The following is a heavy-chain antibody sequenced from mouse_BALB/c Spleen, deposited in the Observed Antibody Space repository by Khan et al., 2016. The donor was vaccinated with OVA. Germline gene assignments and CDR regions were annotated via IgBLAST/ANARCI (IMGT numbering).Heavy chain of an antibody. CDR1: GYTFTSYW. J-gene: IGHJ2*01. D-gene: IGHD1-1*01. V-gene: IGHV1S81*02. CDR2: TNPTNGRT. CDR3: ARIMKIVATYFDY. Sequence: QVQLQQSGAELVKAGASVKMSCKASGYTFTSYWMHWVKQRLGQGLEWFAETNPTNGRTYYNEKFKSKATLTVDKSSSKAYMLLSGPTCEDSAVYYCARIMKIVATYFDYWGQGTTLTVSS.